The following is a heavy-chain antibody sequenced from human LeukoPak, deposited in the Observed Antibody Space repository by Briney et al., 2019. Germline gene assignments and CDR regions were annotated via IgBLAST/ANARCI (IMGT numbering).Heavy chain of an antibody. CDR2: ITGSGDST. V-gene: IGHV3-23*01. Sequence: GGSPRLSCAASGFTFSGYGMSWGRQAPGKGLEWVSAITGSGDSTYYADSVKGRFTISRDKSKNTLYLQMSSLRAEDTAVYYCAKKVAHAFDIWGQGTMVTVSS. CDR3: AKKVAHAFDI. J-gene: IGHJ3*02. CDR1: GFTFSGYG.